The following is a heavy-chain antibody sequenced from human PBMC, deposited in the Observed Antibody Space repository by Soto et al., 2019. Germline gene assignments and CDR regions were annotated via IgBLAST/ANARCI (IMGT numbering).Heavy chain of an antibody. CDR3: ARDRIVVVVAAPDACAI. D-gene: IGHD2-15*01. Sequence: QVQLVQSGAEVKKPGASVKVSCKASGYTFTTYGITWVRQAPGQGLEWMGWISAYNGNTSYAQKLQGRVTMTTDTSTSKAYMELRSLRSADTAVYYCARDRIVVVVAAPDACAIWGQGTMVTVSS. V-gene: IGHV1-18*01. J-gene: IGHJ3*02. CDR2: ISAYNGNT. CDR1: GYTFTTYG.